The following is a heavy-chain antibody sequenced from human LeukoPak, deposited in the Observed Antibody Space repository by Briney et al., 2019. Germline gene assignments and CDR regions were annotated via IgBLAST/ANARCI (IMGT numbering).Heavy chain of an antibody. Sequence: SETLSLTCTVSGGSISSYFWSWIRQPPGKGLEWIGYIYYSGSTNYNPSLKSRVTISVDTSKNQFSLKLSSVTAADTAVYYCASYVWGSYFFDYWGQGTLVTVSS. CDR1: GGSISSYF. CDR3: ASYVWGSYFFDY. J-gene: IGHJ4*02. D-gene: IGHD3-16*01. CDR2: IYYSGST. V-gene: IGHV4-59*08.